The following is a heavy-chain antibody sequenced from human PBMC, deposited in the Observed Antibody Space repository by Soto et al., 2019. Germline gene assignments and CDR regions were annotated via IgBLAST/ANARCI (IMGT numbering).Heavy chain of an antibody. CDR1: GYTFTSYY. CDR3: ARGRPDYSNAYEFFDY. J-gene: IGHJ4*02. Sequence: QVQLVQSGAAVTKPGASVKVSCRASGYTFTSYYMHWVRQAPGQGLAWMGIINPSGGSPSYAQTFQGRVTMTRDTSTSIVYMELSSPRSEDTAVYYCARGRPDYSNAYEFFDYWDLGTLVTFAS. D-gene: IGHD4-4*01. CDR2: INPSGGSP. V-gene: IGHV1-46*03.